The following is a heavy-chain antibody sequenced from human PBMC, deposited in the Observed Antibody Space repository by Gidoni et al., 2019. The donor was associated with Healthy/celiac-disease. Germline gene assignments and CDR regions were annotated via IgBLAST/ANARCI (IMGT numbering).Heavy chain of an antibody. CDR1: GGSISSSNW. V-gene: IGHV4-4*02. J-gene: IGHJ3*02. Sequence: QVQLPESGPGLVKPSGTLSLTCAVSGGSISSSNWWSWVRQPPGKGLEWIGEIEQSGSTNYNPSLKSRVTISVDKSKNQFSLELSSVTAADTAVYYCARAGIAAAFGSAAFDIWGQGTMVTVSS. D-gene: IGHD6-25*01. CDR3: ARAGIAAAFGSAAFDI. CDR2: IEQSGST.